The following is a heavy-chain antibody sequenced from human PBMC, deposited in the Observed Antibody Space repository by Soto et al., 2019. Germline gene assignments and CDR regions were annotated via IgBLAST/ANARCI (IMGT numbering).Heavy chain of an antibody. V-gene: IGHV3-7*05. J-gene: IGHJ3*02. CDR1: EFAFSSYW. D-gene: IGHD2-8*01. CDR3: ARDVSPGRSGLYFDAFDI. Sequence: VQLVESGGGLVQPGGSLTLSCAASEFAFSSYWMTWVRQAPGKGLEWVANIRKDGSQRSYLDSVRGRFTISRDNSKNSLYLQMNSLRAEDTALYFCARDVSPGRSGLYFDAFDIWGQGTMVTVSS. CDR2: IRKDGSQR.